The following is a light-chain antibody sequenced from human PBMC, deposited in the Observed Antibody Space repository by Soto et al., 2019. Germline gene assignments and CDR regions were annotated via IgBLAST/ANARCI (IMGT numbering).Light chain of an antibody. CDR2: WAS. CDR3: QQYYSTPRT. J-gene: IGKJ1*01. CDR1: QSVLYSSNNKDF. Sequence: DIVMTKSPDSLAVSLGERATINCKSTQSVLYSSNNKDFLTWYQQKPGQPPKLLIYWASTREFGVPDRFRGSGSGTDFTLTISSLQAEDGAVDYWQQYYSTPRTFGHGAKVAIK. V-gene: IGKV4-1*01.